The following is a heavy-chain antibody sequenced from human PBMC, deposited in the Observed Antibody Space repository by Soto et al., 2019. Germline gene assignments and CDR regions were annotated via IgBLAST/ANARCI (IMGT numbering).Heavy chain of an antibody. D-gene: IGHD3-10*01. CDR2: IKTDASEK. CDR1: GFNFNWYW. CDR3: ARDSVYGSGNSVIHYLDY. V-gene: IGHV3-7*01. Sequence: EVQLVESGGGLVQPGGSLRLSCEASGFNFNWYWMSWVRQAPGKGLEWLATIKTDASEKKYVDSVRGRFTMSRDNAKNSVYLQMDSLRAEGTAIYYCARDSVYGSGNSVIHYLDYWDQGTLVTVSS. J-gene: IGHJ4*02.